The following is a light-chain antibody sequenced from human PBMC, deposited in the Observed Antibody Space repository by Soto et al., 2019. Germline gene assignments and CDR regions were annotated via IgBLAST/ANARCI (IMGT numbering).Light chain of an antibody. Sequence: DIPMTKSPSSLSASVGDRVTITCRASQNIGIYLNWYQQEPGKAPKLLIYAASTLQSGVPLRFSGSGSGTDFTLSIGSLHPEDFATYFCQQSYSTPFTFGPGTKGDIK. V-gene: IGKV1-39*01. J-gene: IGKJ3*01. CDR1: QNIGIY. CDR2: AAS. CDR3: QQSYSTPFT.